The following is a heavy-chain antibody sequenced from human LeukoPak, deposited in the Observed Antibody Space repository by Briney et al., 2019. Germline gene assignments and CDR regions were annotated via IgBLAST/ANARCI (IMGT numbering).Heavy chain of an antibody. CDR3: ARGRRYSSSWAKNWFDP. V-gene: IGHV4-4*07. CDR1: GGSISSYY. Sequence: PSETLSLTCTVSGGSISSYYWSWIRQPAGKGLGWIGRIYTSGSTNYNPSLKSRVTISVDTSKNQFSLKLSSVTAADTAVYYCARGRRYSSSWAKNWFDPWGQGTLVTVSS. J-gene: IGHJ5*02. CDR2: IYTSGST. D-gene: IGHD6-13*01.